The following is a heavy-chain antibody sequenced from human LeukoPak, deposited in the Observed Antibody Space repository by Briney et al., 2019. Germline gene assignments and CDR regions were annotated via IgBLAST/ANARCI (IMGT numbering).Heavy chain of an antibody. CDR3: VKDRPSAYGGYCSGGSCYGNWFDP. CDR2: ISGDGGST. D-gene: IGHD2-15*01. Sequence: GGSLRLSCAASGFTFDDYAMHWVRQAPGKGLEWVSLISGDGGSTYYADSVKGRFTISRDNSKNSLYLQMNSLRTEDTALYYCVKDRPSAYGGYCSGGSCYGNWFDPWGQGTLVTVSS. V-gene: IGHV3-43*02. CDR1: GFTFDDYA. J-gene: IGHJ5*02.